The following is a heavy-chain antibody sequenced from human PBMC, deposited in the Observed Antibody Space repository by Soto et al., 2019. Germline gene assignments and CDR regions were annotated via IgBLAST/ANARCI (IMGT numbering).Heavy chain of an antibody. CDR2: ISFAGKKT. CDR3: ATLGSETENLYYFDY. V-gene: IGHV3-30*04. Sequence: QVQLVESGGGVVQPGRSLRLPCAASGFTFSAYAMHWVRQAPGKGLEWVAVISFAGKKTYYADSMKGRFTISRDNSKDTLYLQMNSLRAEDTAVYHCATLGSETENLYYFDYWGQGTLVTVSS. J-gene: IGHJ4*02. CDR1: GFTFSAYA. D-gene: IGHD3-10*01.